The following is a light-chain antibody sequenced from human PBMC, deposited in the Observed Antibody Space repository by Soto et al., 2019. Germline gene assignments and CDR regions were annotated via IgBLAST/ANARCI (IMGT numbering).Light chain of an antibody. Sequence: DIQMTQSPSSVSASVGDTVTITCRASQGIYSRLAWYQQKPGKAPELLIYATSTLQNGVPSRFSGSGFGTDFTLSISSMQTADYPSYSCQQTDDFPLTFGGGTKVDIK. J-gene: IGKJ4*01. CDR3: QQTDDFPLT. CDR2: ATS. V-gene: IGKV1D-12*01. CDR1: QGIYSR.